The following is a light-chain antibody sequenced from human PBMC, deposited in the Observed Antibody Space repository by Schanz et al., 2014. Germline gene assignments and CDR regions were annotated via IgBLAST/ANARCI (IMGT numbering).Light chain of an antibody. J-gene: IGLJ2*01. CDR3: CSYAVVTSVI. Sequence: QSALTQPASVSGSPGQSITISCTGTSSDVGSYNLVSWYQHHPGKAPKLMIYEGSKRPSGVSNRFSGSGSGNTASLTISGLQTEDEADYYCCSYAVVTSVIFGGGTKLTVL. CDR2: EGS. CDR1: SSDVGSYNL. V-gene: IGLV2-23*01.